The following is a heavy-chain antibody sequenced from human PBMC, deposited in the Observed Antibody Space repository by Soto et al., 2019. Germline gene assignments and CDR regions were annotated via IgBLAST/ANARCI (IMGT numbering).Heavy chain of an antibody. CDR2: ISSSGSTI. CDR3: AALVTAIVDY. Sequence: KSXGTLKLSFSPSAFNFSDYYMRWIRQAPGKGLEWVSYISSSGSTIYYADSVKGRFTISRDNAKNSLYLQMNSLRAEDTAVYYCAALVTAIVDYWGQGTLVTVSS. D-gene: IGHD2-21*02. CDR1: AFNFSDYY. J-gene: IGHJ4*02. V-gene: IGHV3-11*01.